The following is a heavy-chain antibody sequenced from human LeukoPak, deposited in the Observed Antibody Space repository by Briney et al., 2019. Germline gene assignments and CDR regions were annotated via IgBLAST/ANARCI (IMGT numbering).Heavy chain of an antibody. CDR3: AKDRITVFGVVPDV. V-gene: IGHV3-7*03. Sequence: GGSLRLSCAASGFTFSSYWMSWVRQAPGKGLEWVANIKQDGSEKYYVDSVKGRFTISRDNAKNSLYLQMNSLRAEDTAVYYCAKDRITVFGVVPDVWGKGTTVTVSS. J-gene: IGHJ6*04. D-gene: IGHD3-3*01. CDR2: IKQDGSEK. CDR1: GFTFSSYW.